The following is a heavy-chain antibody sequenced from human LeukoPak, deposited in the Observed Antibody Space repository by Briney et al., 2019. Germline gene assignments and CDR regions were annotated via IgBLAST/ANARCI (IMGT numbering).Heavy chain of an antibody. D-gene: IGHD2-21*01. Sequence: ASVKVSCKASGYTFTSYGINWVRQAPGQGLEWMGWISAYNGDTNYAQKLQGRVTMTTDTSTNTAYMELRSLRSDDTAVYYCARVIVVGAQTPYFDYWGQGTLVTVSS. CDR1: GYTFTSYG. CDR3: ARVIVVGAQTPYFDY. V-gene: IGHV1-18*01. J-gene: IGHJ4*02. CDR2: ISAYNGDT.